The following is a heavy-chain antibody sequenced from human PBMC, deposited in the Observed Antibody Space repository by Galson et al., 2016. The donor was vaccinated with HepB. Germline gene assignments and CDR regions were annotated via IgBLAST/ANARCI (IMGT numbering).Heavy chain of an antibody. D-gene: IGHD3-22*01. CDR1: GFTSDHYA. CDR2: ISWNSGSI. V-gene: IGHV3-9*02. CDR3: AKDSGAYYYDSSGHRRNAFDI. Sequence: SLRLSCAASGFTSDHYAMHWVRQAPGKGLEWVSGISWNSGSISYADSVKGRFTISRDNAKNSLYLQMNSLRAEDTALYYCAKDSGAYYYDSSGHRRNAFDIWGQGTVVTVSS. J-gene: IGHJ3*02.